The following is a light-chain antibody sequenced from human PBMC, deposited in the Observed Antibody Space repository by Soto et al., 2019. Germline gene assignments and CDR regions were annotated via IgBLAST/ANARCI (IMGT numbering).Light chain of an antibody. CDR1: SSDVGNYKY. CDR2: DVS. V-gene: IGLV2-14*01. CDR3: SSYTSSSPL. J-gene: IGLJ2*01. Sequence: QSALTQPASVSGSPGQSITISCTGTSSDVGNYKYVSWYQQHPGKAPKLMIYDVSNRPSGVSNRFSGSKSGNTASLTISGLQAEDEADYYCSSYTSSSPLFGGGTKLTVL.